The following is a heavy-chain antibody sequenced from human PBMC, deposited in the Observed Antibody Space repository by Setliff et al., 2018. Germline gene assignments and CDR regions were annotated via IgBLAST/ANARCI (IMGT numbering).Heavy chain of an antibody. CDR3: ARLGYRSDLDY. Sequence: SETLSLTCNVSADSISSSYDYWAWIRQPPGKGLEWIGSIYNSGSTYYNPSLKSRVSISVDTSKNQFSLKLSSVTAADTAVYYCARLGYRSDLDYWGQGTLVTVS. J-gene: IGHJ4*02. D-gene: IGHD5-12*01. CDR2: IYNSGST. CDR1: ADSISSSYDY. V-gene: IGHV4-39*01.